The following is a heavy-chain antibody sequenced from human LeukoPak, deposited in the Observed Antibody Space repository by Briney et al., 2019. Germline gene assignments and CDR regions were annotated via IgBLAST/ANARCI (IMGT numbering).Heavy chain of an antibody. J-gene: IGHJ6*02. Sequence: PGGSLRLSCAASGFTFSNYNMNWVRQAPGKGLEWVSYISSSGSTIYYADSVKGRFTISRDNAKNSLYLQMNSLRAEDTAVYYCARGASNWNFDYYGMDVWGQGTTVTVSS. V-gene: IGHV3-48*04. CDR2: ISSSGSTI. D-gene: IGHD1-1*01. CDR3: ARGASNWNFDYYGMDV. CDR1: GFTFSNYN.